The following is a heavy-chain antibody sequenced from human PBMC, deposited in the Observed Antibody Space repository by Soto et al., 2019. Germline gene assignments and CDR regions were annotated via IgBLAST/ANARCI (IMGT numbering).Heavy chain of an antibody. CDR1: GFTFSSYA. CDR3: XXXGGPSSWYGYYYYYGMDV. Sequence: PGGSLRLSCAASGFTFSSYAMSWVRQAPGKGLEWVSAISGSGGSTYYADSVKGRFTISRDNSKNTLYLQMNSLRAEDTAVYYCXXXGGPSSWYGYYYYYGMDVWGQGTTVTVSS. CDR2: ISGSGGST. V-gene: IGHV3-23*01. J-gene: IGHJ6*02. D-gene: IGHD6-13*01.